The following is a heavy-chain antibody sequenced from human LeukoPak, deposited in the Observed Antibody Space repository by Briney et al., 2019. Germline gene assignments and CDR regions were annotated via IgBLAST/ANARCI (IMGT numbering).Heavy chain of an antibody. CDR3: ASSVYGDYPKNNWFDP. CDR1: GYTFTGYY. CDR2: INPNSGGT. D-gene: IGHD4-17*01. Sequence: ASVNVSCKASGYTFTGYYMHWVRQAPGQGLEWMGWINPNSGGTNYAKTFQGRVTMTRETSISTAYMELSRLRSDDTAVYYCASSVYGDYPKNNWFDPWGQGTLVTVSS. V-gene: IGHV1-2*02. J-gene: IGHJ5*02.